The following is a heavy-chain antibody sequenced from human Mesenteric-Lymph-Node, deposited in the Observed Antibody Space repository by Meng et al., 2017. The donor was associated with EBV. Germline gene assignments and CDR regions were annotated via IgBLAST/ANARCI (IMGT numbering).Heavy chain of an antibody. D-gene: IGHD1-26*01. J-gene: IGHJ4*02. CDR3: ARSPYSGTYWGGLFDY. V-gene: IGHV4-61*01. CDR2: ISYSHYT. CDR1: GGSVSSGSYY. Sequence: QGQPPVSGPGLAKPSETLSLICTVSGGSVSSGSYYWSWIRQSPGKGPEWIGYISYSHYTKQNPSLRSRVTISIDTSKNQFSLKLTSVTAADTAVYYCARSPYSGTYWGGLFDYWGQGALVTVSS.